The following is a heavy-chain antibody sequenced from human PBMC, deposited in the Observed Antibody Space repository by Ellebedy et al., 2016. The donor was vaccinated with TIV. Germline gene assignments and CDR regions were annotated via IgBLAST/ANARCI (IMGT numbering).Heavy chain of an antibody. Sequence: AASVKVSCKASGYTFSNYFVHWVRQAPGQGLEWMGIINPSTGSTTYAQKLQGRLTMTRDTSTSTVYMELSSLRSEDTAVYYCARDRGNPLYGDYGGDYWGQGTLVTVSS. J-gene: IGHJ4*02. V-gene: IGHV1-46*04. CDR2: INPSTGST. CDR3: ARDRGNPLYGDYGGDY. D-gene: IGHD4-17*01. CDR1: GYTFSNYF.